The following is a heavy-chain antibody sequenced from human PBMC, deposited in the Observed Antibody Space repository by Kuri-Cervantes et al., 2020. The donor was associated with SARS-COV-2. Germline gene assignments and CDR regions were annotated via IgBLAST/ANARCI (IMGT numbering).Heavy chain of an antibody. Sequence: GESLKISCAASGFTFSSYAMHWVRQAPGKGLEWVAVISYDGSNKYYADSVEGRFTISRDKSKNTLYLQMNSLRPEDTAVYYCARNRYYDFWTGDLIPSGMDVWGQGTTVTVSS. CDR2: ISYDGSNK. CDR1: GFTFSSYA. D-gene: IGHD3-3*01. V-gene: IGHV3-30*01. J-gene: IGHJ6*02. CDR3: ARNRYYDFWTGDLIPSGMDV.